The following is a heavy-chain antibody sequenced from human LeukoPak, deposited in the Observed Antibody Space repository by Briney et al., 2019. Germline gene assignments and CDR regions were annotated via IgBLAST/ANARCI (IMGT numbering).Heavy chain of an antibody. J-gene: IGHJ5*02. Sequence: GASVKVSCKASGYTFTSYYMHWLRQSPGQGLEWMGWINPNSGGTNYAQKFQGRVTMTRDTSISTAYMELSRLRSDDTAVYYCARGRYCSSTSCPYDFWSGYPLDWFDPWGQGTLVTVSS. CDR1: GYTFTSYY. D-gene: IGHD2-2*01. V-gene: IGHV1-2*02. CDR3: ARGRYCSSTSCPYDFWSGYPLDWFDP. CDR2: INPNSGGT.